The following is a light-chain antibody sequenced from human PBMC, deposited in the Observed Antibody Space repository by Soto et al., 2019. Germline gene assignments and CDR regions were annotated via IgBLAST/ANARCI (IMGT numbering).Light chain of an antibody. CDR3: CSYAGRYIYV. Sequence: QSALTQPRSVSGSPGQSVTISCTGTSSDVGGYNAVSWYQQNPGKAPKIMIYDVSKRPSGVPDRFSGSKSGNTASLTISGLQAEDEADYYCCSYAGRYIYVFGTGTKVTVL. CDR1: SSDVGGYNA. J-gene: IGLJ1*01. V-gene: IGLV2-11*01. CDR2: DVS.